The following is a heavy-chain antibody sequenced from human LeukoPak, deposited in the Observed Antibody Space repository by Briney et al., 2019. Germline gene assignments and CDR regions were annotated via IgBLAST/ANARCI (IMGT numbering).Heavy chain of an antibody. V-gene: IGHV3-33*06. CDR1: GFTFSHYG. CDR2: IWSDGTNQ. Sequence: GGSLRLSCAAAGFTFSHYGMHRVRQAPGKGLEWVAVIWSDGTNQYYAESVKGRFTISRDDSAKTVYLQMNSLRREDTGVYYCAKDAQRGFDYSNSLEYWGQGTPVTVST. D-gene: IGHD4-11*01. CDR3: AKDAQRGFDYSNSLEY. J-gene: IGHJ4*02.